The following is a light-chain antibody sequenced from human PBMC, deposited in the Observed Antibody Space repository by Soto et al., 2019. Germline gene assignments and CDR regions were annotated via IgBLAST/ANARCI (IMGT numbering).Light chain of an antibody. Sequence: QSAPTQPASVSASPGQSIAISCSGTSSDVGAYDYVSWYQHHPGKAPKLIIYEVTYRPSWVSNRFSASKSGNTASLTISGLQAEDEADYYCSSYTRSSTYVFGTGTKLTVL. J-gene: IGLJ1*01. CDR3: SSYTRSSTYV. CDR2: EVT. V-gene: IGLV2-14*01. CDR1: SSDVGAYDY.